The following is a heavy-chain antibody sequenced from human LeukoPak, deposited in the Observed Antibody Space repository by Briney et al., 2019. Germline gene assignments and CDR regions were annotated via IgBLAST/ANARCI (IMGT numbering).Heavy chain of an antibody. V-gene: IGHV1-46*01. Sequence: GASVKVSCKASGYTFTSYYMHWVRQAPGQGLEWMGIINPSGGSTSYAQKFQGRVTITADESTSTAYMELSSLRSEDTAVYYCANTRSDIVVVPAAMFAFDIWGQGTMVTVSS. CDR3: ANTRSDIVVVPAAMFAFDI. D-gene: IGHD2-2*01. CDR1: GYTFTSYY. CDR2: INPSGGST. J-gene: IGHJ3*02.